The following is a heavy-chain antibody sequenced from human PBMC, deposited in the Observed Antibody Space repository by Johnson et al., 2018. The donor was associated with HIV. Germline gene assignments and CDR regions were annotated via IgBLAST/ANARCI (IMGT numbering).Heavy chain of an antibody. D-gene: IGHD6-13*01. CDR1: GFTFSSYG. CDR2: ISWNSGSI. V-gene: IGHV3-9*01. CDR3: ARVGQQSNAFDI. J-gene: IGHJ3*02. Sequence: VQLVESGGGVVQPGRSLRLSCAASGFTFSSYGMHWVRQAPGKGLEWVSGISWNSGSIGYADSVKGRFTISRDNAKNSLYLQMNRLKTEDTAVYYCARVGQQSNAFDIWGQGTVVTVSS.